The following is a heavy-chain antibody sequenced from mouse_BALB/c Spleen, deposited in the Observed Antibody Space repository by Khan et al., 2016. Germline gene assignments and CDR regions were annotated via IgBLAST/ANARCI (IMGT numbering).Heavy chain of an antibody. CDR1: EYEFPSHD. V-gene: IGHV5-2*01. CDR2: INSAGGDT. D-gene: IGHD1-1*01. J-gene: IGHJ3*01. Sequence: EVELVESGGGLVQPGESLKLSCESNEYEFPSHDMSWVRKTPEKRLELVAAINSAGGDTYYPDTMERRFIISRDNTKKTLYLQMSSLRSEDTALFYCTPPYHGSSFLFAYWGQGTLVTVSA. CDR3: TPPYHGSSFLFAY.